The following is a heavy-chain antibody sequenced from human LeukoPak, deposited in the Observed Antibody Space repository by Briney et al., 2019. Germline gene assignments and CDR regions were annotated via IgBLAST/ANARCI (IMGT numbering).Heavy chain of an antibody. Sequence: GGSLRLSCAASGFAFSSYEMNWVRQAPGKGLEWVSYISSSGSTKYYTDSVRGRFTISRDNAKNSLYLQVSSLRGEDTAVYYCARQTYYDFWSGYSTFDYWGQGTLVTVSS. CDR1: GFAFSSYE. V-gene: IGHV3-48*03. CDR3: ARQTYYDFWSGYSTFDY. D-gene: IGHD3-3*01. J-gene: IGHJ4*02. CDR2: ISSSGSTK.